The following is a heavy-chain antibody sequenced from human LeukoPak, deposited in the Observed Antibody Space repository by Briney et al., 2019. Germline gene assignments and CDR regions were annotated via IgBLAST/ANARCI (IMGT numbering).Heavy chain of an antibody. Sequence: SETLSLTCTVSGGSISSSSYYWGWIRQPPGKGLEWIGSIYYSGSTYYNPSLKSRVTIPVDTSKNQFSLKLSSVTAADTAVYYCARGYYYDSSGYYSWFDPWGQGTLVTVSS. CDR3: ARGYYYDSSGYYSWFDP. J-gene: IGHJ5*02. D-gene: IGHD3-22*01. V-gene: IGHV4-39*07. CDR2: IYYSGST. CDR1: GGSISSSSYY.